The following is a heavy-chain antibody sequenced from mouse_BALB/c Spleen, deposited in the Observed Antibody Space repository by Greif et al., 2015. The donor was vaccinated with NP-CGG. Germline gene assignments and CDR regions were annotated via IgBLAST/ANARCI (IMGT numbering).Heavy chain of an antibody. CDR2: ISSGSSTI. CDR1: GFTFSSFG. Sequence: EVMLVESGGGLVQPGGSRKLSCAASGFTFSSFGMHWVRQAPEKGLEWVAYISSGSSTIYYADTVKGRFTISRDNPKNTLFLQMTSLRSEDTAMYYCAMGPYAMDYWGQGTSVTVSS. V-gene: IGHV5-17*02. J-gene: IGHJ4*01. CDR3: AMGPYAMDY.